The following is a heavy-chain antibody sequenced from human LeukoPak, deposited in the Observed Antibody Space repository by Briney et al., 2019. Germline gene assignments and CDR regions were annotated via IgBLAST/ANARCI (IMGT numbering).Heavy chain of an antibody. V-gene: IGHV3-9*01. CDR2: ISWNSGSI. CDR3: ATRYYYDSSGYPDYFDY. Sequence: GRSLRLSCAASGFTFDDYAMHWVRQAPGKGLEWVSGISWNSGSIGYADSVKGRFTISRDNAKNSLYLQMNSLRAEDTAVYYCATRYYYDSSGYPDYFDYWGQGTLVTVSS. CDR1: GFTFDDYA. J-gene: IGHJ4*02. D-gene: IGHD3-22*01.